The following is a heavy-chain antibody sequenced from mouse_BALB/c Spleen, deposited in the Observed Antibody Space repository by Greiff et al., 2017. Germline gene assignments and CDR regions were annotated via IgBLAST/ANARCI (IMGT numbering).Heavy chain of an antibody. V-gene: IGHV14-3*02. CDR2: IDPANGNT. Sequence: EVKLEESGAELVKPGASVKLSCTASGFNIKDTYMHWVKQRPEQGLEWIGRIDPANGNTKYDPKFQGKATITADTSSNTAYLQLSSLTSEDTAVYYCARSGYDYGYYAMDDGGQGTSVTVSS. CDR3: ARSGYDYGYYAMDD. D-gene: IGHD2-4*01. J-gene: IGHJ4*01. CDR1: GFNIKDTY.